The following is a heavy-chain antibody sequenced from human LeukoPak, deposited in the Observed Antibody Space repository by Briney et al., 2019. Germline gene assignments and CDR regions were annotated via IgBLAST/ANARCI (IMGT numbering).Heavy chain of an antibody. CDR2: ISGSGGST. V-gene: IGHV3-23*01. J-gene: IGHJ4*02. CDR1: GFTFSSYA. Sequence: GGSLRLSCAASGFTFSSYAMSWVRQAPGKGLEWVSAISGSGGSTYYADSVKGRFTISRDNSKNTLYLQMNSLRAEDTAVYYCAKGPDSYYGDYPYYFDYWGQGTLVTVSS. D-gene: IGHD4-17*01. CDR3: AKGPDSYYGDYPYYFDY.